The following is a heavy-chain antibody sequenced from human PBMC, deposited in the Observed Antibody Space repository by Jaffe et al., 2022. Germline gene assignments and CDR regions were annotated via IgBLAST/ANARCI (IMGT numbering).Heavy chain of an antibody. CDR1: GGSVSSSSYY. CDR2: FYYSGST. V-gene: IGHV4-39*01. CDR3: ARHALYGVKYYFDY. J-gene: IGHJ4*02. Sequence: QLQLQESGPGLVKPSETLSLTCIVSGGSVSSSSYYWGWIRQPPGKGLEWIGSFYYSGSTYNNPSLKSRVTTSVDTSKNQFSLKLSSVTAADTAVYYCARHALYGVKYYFDYWGQGTLVTVSS. D-gene: IGHD4-17*01.